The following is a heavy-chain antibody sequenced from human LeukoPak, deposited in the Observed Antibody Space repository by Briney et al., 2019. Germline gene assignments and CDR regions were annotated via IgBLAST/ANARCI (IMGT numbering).Heavy chain of an antibody. Sequence: PSETLSLTCTVSGDSISRNYWTWIRQPAGKGLQWIGRIYASGSTNYSPSLGSRVTLSVDTSKKQLSLNLTSVTAADTAVYYCARDSEARAFDYWGQGTPVTVSS. D-gene: IGHD5-12*01. CDR2: IYASGST. CDR1: GDSISRNY. V-gene: IGHV4-4*07. J-gene: IGHJ4*02. CDR3: ARDSEARAFDY.